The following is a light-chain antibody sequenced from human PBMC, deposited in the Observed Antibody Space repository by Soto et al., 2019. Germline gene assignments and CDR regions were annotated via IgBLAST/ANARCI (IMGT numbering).Light chain of an antibody. CDR2: AAS. CDR1: QSISSY. Sequence: DIQRTQSPSSLSASVGVKVTITCRARQSISSYLNWYQQKPGKAPKSMMYAASRLQSRGPSRFSGSGAGADFTLTIRSLQHEDLATYYCQQSYSTPITVGQGTRLEI. V-gene: IGKV1-39*01. J-gene: IGKJ5*01. CDR3: QQSYSTPIT.